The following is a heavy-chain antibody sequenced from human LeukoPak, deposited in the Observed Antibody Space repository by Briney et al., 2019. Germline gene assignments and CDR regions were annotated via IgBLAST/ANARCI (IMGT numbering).Heavy chain of an antibody. J-gene: IGHJ6*02. Sequence: GGSLRLSCAASGFTFSNYWMSWVRQAPGKGLEWVANIKQDGSEKYYVASVKGRFTISRDNSLYLQMNSLRAEDTAVYYCAREASYFDSSGYYYYYYYGMDVWGQRTTVTVSS. V-gene: IGHV3-7*01. CDR2: IKQDGSEK. D-gene: IGHD3-22*01. CDR1: GFTFSNYW. CDR3: AREASYFDSSGYYYYYYYGMDV.